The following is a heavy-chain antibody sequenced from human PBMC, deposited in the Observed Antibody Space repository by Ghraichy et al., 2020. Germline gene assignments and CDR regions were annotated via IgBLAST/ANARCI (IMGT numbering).Heavy chain of an antibody. J-gene: IGHJ3*01. CDR3: VRHDDRGGLPPKIQAFDV. D-gene: IGHD2-21*01. Sequence: SETLSLTCSISGGSISSSGYYWGWIRQAPGKGLAWIGTICYDGRTYYDPSLESRITISVDTSKNQFSLKLSSVTAADTAVYYCVRHDDRGGLPPKIQAFDVWGPGTMVTVSS. CDR2: ICYDGRT. V-gene: IGHV4-39*01. CDR1: GGSISSSGYY.